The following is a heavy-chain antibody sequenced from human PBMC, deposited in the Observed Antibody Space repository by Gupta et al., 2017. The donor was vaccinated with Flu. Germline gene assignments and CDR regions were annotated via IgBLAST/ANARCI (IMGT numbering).Heavy chain of an antibody. J-gene: IGHJ4*02. CDR2: RRSKADGGAT. V-gene: IGHV3-49*03. CDR1: LTFGDFG. CDR3: SRSQSGYDLHDLRY. Sequence: LTFGDFGMSWFRQAPGKGLEWVSFRRSKADGGATEHAESGKGRFTSSRDDSKSSAYLQMNSLKSEDTAMYYGSRSQSGYDLHDLRYGGQGTLVTVFS. D-gene: IGHD5-12*01.